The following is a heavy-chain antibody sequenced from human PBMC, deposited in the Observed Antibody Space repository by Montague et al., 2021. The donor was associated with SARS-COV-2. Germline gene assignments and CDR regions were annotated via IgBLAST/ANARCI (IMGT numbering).Heavy chain of an antibody. CDR2: IRADGTAT. Sequence: SLRLSLSASGFTFSAYWMHWVRQAPGRGLEWVARIRADGTATNYADSVKGRFTISRDNAQDTVYLHMTTLTAEDTAVYYCVRAFSNSFKWFDPWGQGTLVTVSS. CDR3: VRAFSNSFKWFDP. V-gene: IGHV3-74*01. D-gene: IGHD6-13*01. J-gene: IGHJ5*02. CDR1: GFTFSAYW.